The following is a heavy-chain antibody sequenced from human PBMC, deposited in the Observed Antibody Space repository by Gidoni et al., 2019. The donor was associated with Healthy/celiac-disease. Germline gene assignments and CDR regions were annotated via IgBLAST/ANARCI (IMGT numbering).Heavy chain of an antibody. J-gene: IGHJ4*02. D-gene: IGHD3-22*01. CDR2: ISYDGSNK. CDR1: GFTFSSYG. CDR3: AKDGVTYYYDSSGYSIEYYFDY. Sequence: QVQLVESGGGVVQPGRSLRLSCAAAGFTFSSYGMHWVRQAPGNGLEWVAVISYDGSNKYYADSVKGRFTISRDNSKNTLYLQMNSLRAEATAVYYCAKDGVTYYYDSSGYSIEYYFDYWGQGTLVTVSS. V-gene: IGHV3-30*18.